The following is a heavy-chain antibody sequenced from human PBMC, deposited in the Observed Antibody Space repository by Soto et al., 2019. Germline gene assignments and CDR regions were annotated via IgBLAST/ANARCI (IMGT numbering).Heavy chain of an antibody. CDR3: ARDRPLELPTDAWFDP. J-gene: IGHJ5*02. CDR1: GGSISSYY. V-gene: IGHV4-59*12. CDR2: IYYSGST. Sequence: PSETLSLTCTVSGGSISSYYWSWIRQPPGKGLEWIGYIYYSGSTNYNPSLKSRVTISVDTSKNQFSLKLSSVTAADTAVYYCARDRPLELPTDAWFDPWGQGTLVTVS. D-gene: IGHD1-7*01.